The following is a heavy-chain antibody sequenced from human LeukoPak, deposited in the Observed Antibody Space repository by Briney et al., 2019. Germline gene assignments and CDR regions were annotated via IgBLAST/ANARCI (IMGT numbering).Heavy chain of an antibody. V-gene: IGHV3-21*01. CDR3: ARDLTQNFWSGYYTGGYYGMDV. D-gene: IGHD3-3*01. Sequence: GGSLRLSCAASGFTFSSYSMTWVRQAPGKGLEWVSSISSSSSYIYYADSVKGRFTISRDNAKNSLYLQMNSLRAADTAVYYCARDLTQNFWSGYYTGGYYGMDVWGQGTTVTVSS. CDR2: ISSSSSYI. J-gene: IGHJ6*02. CDR1: GFTFSSYS.